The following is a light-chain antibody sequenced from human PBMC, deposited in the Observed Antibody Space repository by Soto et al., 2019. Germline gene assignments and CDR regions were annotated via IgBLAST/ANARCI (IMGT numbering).Light chain of an antibody. CDR1: QQFTSY. J-gene: IGKJ1*01. V-gene: IGKV1-5*03. CDR2: KAS. CDR3: QQYDSYSWT. Sequence: DIQMTQSPPSLFASIGDRVTIKCRASQQFTSYVNWYQQKDGKAPKLLIYKASTLESGVPSRFSGSGSGTEFTLTISSLQPDDFATYYCQQYDSYSWTFGQGTKVDIK.